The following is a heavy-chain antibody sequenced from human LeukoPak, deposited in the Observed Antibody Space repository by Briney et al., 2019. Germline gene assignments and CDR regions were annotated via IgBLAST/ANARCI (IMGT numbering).Heavy chain of an antibody. CDR2: IYYSGST. D-gene: IGHD3-10*01. V-gene: IGHV4-39*01. Sequence: PSETLALTCTVSGGSMSSSSYYWGWIRQPPGKGLEWIGSIYYSGSTYYNPSLKSRVTISVDTSKNQFSLKLSSVTAADTAVYYCARQYYYGSGTKPGKFDYWGQGTLVTVSS. CDR1: GGSMSSSSYY. CDR3: ARQYYYGSGTKPGKFDY. J-gene: IGHJ4*02.